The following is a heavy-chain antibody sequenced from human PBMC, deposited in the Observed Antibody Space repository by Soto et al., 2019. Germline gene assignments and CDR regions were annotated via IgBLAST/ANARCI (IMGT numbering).Heavy chain of an antibody. CDR3: ARVWGGAFDI. V-gene: IGHV4-59*01. D-gene: IGHD3-10*01. CDR2: IYYSGST. Sequence: QVQLQESGPGLVKPSETLSLTCTVSGGSISSYYLSWIRQPPGKGLEWIGYIYYSGSTNYNPSLKSRVTISVDTSKNQFSLKRSSVTAADTAVYYCARVWGGAFDIWGQGTMVTVSS. J-gene: IGHJ3*02. CDR1: GGSISSYY.